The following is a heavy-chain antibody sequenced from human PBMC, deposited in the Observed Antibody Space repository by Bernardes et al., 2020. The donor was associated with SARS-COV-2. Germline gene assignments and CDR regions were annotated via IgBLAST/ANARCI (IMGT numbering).Heavy chain of an antibody. V-gene: IGHV1-8*01. J-gene: IGHJ5*02. Sequence: ASVKASCKASGYTFTTYDINWVRQAAGQGLEWMGWMNPDSANTGYAQKFQGRITMTRNTSISTAYMELSSLRSEDTAVYYCARGPIGVAGTRVFDWFDPWGQGTLVTVSS. CDR3: ARGPIGVAGTRVFDWFDP. D-gene: IGHD6-19*01. CDR1: GYTFTTYD. CDR2: MNPDSANT.